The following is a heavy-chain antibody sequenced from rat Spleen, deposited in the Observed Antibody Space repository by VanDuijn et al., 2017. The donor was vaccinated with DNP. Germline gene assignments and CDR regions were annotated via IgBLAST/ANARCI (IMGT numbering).Heavy chain of an antibody. Sequence: QVPLKESGPGLVQPFPHLSVPSTVGGFSQICYNLPRISLSPGKGLDWMGVIWNSGGTRYNSALKSRVCISKDTSKSQVFLKMNSLQTEDTATYYCARQPPNAGYHPYAMDPWGQGTSVTVSS. CDR1: GFSQICYN. CDR3: ARQPPNAGYHPYAMDP. D-gene: IGHD4-3*01. CDR2: IWNSGGT. J-gene: IGHJ4*01. V-gene: IGHV2-41*01.